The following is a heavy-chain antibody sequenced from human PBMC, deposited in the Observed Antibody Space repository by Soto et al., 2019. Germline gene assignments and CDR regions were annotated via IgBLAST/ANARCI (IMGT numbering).Heavy chain of an antibody. Sequence: SETLSLTCAVYGGSFSGYYWSWIRQPPGKGLEWIGEINHSGSTNYNPSLKSRVTISVDTSKNQFSLKLSSVTAADTAVYYCARVLRGRGMVRGNYYYYYGMDVWGQGTTVTAP. CDR3: ARVLRGRGMVRGNYYYYYGMDV. CDR2: INHSGST. CDR1: GGSFSGYY. V-gene: IGHV4-34*01. J-gene: IGHJ6*02. D-gene: IGHD3-10*01.